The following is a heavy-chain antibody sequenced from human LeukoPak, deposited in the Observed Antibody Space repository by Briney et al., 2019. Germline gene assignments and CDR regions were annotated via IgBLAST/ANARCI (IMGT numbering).Heavy chain of an antibody. J-gene: IGHJ3*02. CDR2: INPNSGGT. D-gene: IGHD7-27*01. CDR3: ASLGSGLDAFDI. CDR1: GGTFSSYA. Sequence: GASVKVSCKASGGTFSSYAISWVRQAPGQGLEWMGWINPNSGGTNYAQKFQGRVTMTRDTSISTAYMELSRLRSDDTAVYYCASLGSGLDAFDIWGQGTMVTVSS. V-gene: IGHV1-2*02.